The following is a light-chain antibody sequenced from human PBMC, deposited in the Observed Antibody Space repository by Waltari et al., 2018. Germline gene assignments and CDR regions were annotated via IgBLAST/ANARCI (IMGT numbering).Light chain of an antibody. V-gene: IGKV2-28*01. CDR1: QSLLFSNGYNY. CDR2: LAS. Sequence: DIVMTQSPLSLPVTPGEPATISCRSSQSLLFSNGYNYLDWYVQKPGQSPQLLNYLASNRASGVPDRFSGSGSGTDFTLKISRVEAEDVGIYYCMQGIQTPRAFGPGTKVDIK. J-gene: IGKJ3*01. CDR3: MQGIQTPRA.